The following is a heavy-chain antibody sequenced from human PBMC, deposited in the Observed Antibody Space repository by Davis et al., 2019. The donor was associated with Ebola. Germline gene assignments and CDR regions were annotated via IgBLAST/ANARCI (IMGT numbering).Heavy chain of an antibody. J-gene: IGHJ4*02. V-gene: IGHV3-23*01. CDR2: ISSTRGYT. D-gene: IGHD3-22*01. Sequence: PGGSLRLSCTASGFTFSSHSMAWVRQAPGKGLEWVSCISSTRGYTYYADSVKGRFTISRDNSKNTLYLQMNSLRAEDTAVYYCARVRWTSGYYFDYWGQGTLVTVSS. CDR1: GFTFSSHS. CDR3: ARVRWTSGYYFDY.